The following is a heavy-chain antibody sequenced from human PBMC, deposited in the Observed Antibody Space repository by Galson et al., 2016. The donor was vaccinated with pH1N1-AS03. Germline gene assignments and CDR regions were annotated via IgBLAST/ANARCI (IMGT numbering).Heavy chain of an antibody. CDR2: ISSSGGST. Sequence: SLRLSCAASGFTFSRNAMYWVRQAPGKGLEFVSAISSSGGSTYYANSVKDRFIISRDNSKNMLYLQMGSLRAEDKAVYYCARDDSSSWDRYYYYGMDVWGQGTTVTVSS. CDR3: ARDDSSSWDRYYYYGMDV. V-gene: IGHV3-64*01. J-gene: IGHJ6*02. D-gene: IGHD6-13*01. CDR1: GFTFSRNA.